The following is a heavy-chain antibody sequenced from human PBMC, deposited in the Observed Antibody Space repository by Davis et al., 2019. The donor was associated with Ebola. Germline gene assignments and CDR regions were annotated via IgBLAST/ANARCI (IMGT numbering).Heavy chain of an antibody. D-gene: IGHD1-1*01. Sequence: GGSLRLSCAASGFTFDTYWMSWVRQAPGKGLEWVAVISYDGSNKYYADSVKGRFTISRDNSKNTLYLQMNSLRAEDTAVYYCARGAGIYWFDPWGQGTLVTVSS. CDR3: ARGAGIYWFDP. J-gene: IGHJ5*02. V-gene: IGHV3-30-3*01. CDR1: GFTFDTYW. CDR2: ISYDGSNK.